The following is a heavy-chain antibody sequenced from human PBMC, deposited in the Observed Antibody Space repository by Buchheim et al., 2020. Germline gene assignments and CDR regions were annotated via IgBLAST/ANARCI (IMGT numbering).Heavy chain of an antibody. J-gene: IGHJ5*02. CDR3: VSDLGLYYYGSGSYANDNWFDP. Sequence: EVQLVESGGGLVQPGGSLRLSCAASGFTFSSYWMHWVRQAPGKGLVWVSRINTDGSSTSYADSVTGRFTISRDNAKNTLYPQMNSLRAEETAVYYCVSDLGLYYYGSGSYANDNWFDPWGQGTL. D-gene: IGHD3-10*01. CDR2: INTDGSST. CDR1: GFTFSSYW. V-gene: IGHV3-74*01.